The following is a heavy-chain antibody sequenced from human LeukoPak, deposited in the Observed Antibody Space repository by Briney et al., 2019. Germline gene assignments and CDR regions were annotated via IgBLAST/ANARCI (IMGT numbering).Heavy chain of an antibody. CDR1: RFTFSSYW. CDR2: INSDGSST. Sequence: PGGSLRLSCAASRFTFSSYWMHWVRQAPGKGLVWVSRINSDGSSTSYADSVKGRFTISRDNAKNTLYLQMNSLRAEDTAVYYCARDRGSSWSSYYYYYYYMGVWGKGTTVTISS. CDR3: ARDRGSSWSSYYYYYYYMGV. D-gene: IGHD6-13*01. J-gene: IGHJ6*03. V-gene: IGHV3-74*01.